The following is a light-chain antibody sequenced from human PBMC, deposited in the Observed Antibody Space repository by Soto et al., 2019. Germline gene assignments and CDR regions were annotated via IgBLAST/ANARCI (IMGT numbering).Light chain of an antibody. CDR3: QQHSSWYT. Sequence: EIVLPQSPATLYLSPGESATLSCRASHSVGSYLAWYHQKPGQAPRLLIYDASNRATGIPARFSGSGSGTDFTLTISSLEPEDFAVYFCQQHSSWYTFGQGTKLEIK. J-gene: IGKJ2*01. CDR2: DAS. V-gene: IGKV3-11*01. CDR1: HSVGSY.